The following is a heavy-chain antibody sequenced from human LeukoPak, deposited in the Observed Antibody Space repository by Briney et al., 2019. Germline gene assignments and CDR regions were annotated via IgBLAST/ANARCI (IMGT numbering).Heavy chain of an antibody. V-gene: IGHV1-2*02. CDR1: GYTFTAYY. Sequence: GASVTVSCTASGYTFTAYYIHWVRQAPGQGLEWMGWIDPTTVATNYAQKFQDRVMMTRDTSISTVYMELRRLRSDDTAVYYCARVTSGWKNFDYWGQGTLVTVSS. D-gene: IGHD6-19*01. CDR3: ARVTSGWKNFDY. J-gene: IGHJ4*02. CDR2: IDPTTVAT.